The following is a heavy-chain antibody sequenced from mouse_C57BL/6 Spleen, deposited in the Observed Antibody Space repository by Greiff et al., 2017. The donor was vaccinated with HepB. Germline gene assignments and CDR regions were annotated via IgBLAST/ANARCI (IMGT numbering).Heavy chain of an antibody. CDR3: AREGGDSYYFDY. V-gene: IGHV1-64*01. J-gene: IGHJ2*01. CDR2: IHPNSGST. Sequence: QVQLQQSGAELVKPGASVKLSCKASGYTFTSYWMHWVKQRPGQGLEWIGMIHPNSGSTNYNEKFKSKATLTVDKSSSTAYMQLSSLTSEDSAVYYCAREGGDSYYFDYWGQGTTLTVSS. CDR1: GYTFTSYW.